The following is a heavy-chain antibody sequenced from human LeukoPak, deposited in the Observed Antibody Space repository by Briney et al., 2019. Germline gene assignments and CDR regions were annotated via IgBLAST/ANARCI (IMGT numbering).Heavy chain of an antibody. V-gene: IGHV1-69*06. CDR2: IIPIFGTA. J-gene: IGHJ4*02. Sequence: SVKVSCKASGGTFSSYAISWVRQAPGQGLEWMGGIIPIFGTANYAQKFQGRVTITADKSTSTAYMELSSLRSEDTAVYYCARFGIAAPETGGAGDYWGQGTLVTVSS. D-gene: IGHD6-13*01. CDR3: ARFGIAAPETGGAGDY. CDR1: GGTFSSYA.